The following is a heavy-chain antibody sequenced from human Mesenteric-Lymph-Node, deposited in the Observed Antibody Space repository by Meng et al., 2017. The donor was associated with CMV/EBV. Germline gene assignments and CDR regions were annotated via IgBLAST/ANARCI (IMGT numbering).Heavy chain of an antibody. Sequence: QINLKESGHTLVKPTQTFSLTCTFSGFSLSTSGVGVGWIRHPPGKALEWLALIYSDDDKSYSPSLKSRLTITKDTSENQVVLTMTNMDAVDTATYYCAHSSGIAAAGPFYFDYWGQGTLVTVSS. D-gene: IGHD6-13*01. CDR3: AHSSGIAAAGPFYFDY. V-gene: IGHV2-5*02. J-gene: IGHJ4*02. CDR2: IYSDDDK. CDR1: GFSLSTSGVG.